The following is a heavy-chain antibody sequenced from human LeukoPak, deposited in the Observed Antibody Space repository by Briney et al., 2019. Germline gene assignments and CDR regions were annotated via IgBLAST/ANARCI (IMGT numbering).Heavy chain of an antibody. Sequence: SETLSLTCAAYGGSFSGYYWSWIRQPPGKGLEWIGEINHSGSNNYNPCLKSRVTISVDTYKNQFSLKLSSVTAADTAVYYCVRGDSHRDWGQGTLVTVSS. CDR3: VRGDSHRD. J-gene: IGHJ4*02. V-gene: IGHV4-34*01. D-gene: IGHD2-15*01. CDR2: INHSGSN. CDR1: GGSFSGYY.